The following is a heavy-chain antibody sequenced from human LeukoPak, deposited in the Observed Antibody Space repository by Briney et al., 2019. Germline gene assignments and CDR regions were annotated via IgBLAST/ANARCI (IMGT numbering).Heavy chain of an antibody. CDR2: INPNSGGT. D-gene: IGHD2-15*01. CDR3: ARGAKRYCSGGSCYSVDYYYYGMDV. Sequence: ASVKVSCKASGYTFTGYYMHWVRQAPGQGLEWMGWINPNSGGTNYAQKLQGRVTMTRDTSISTAYMELSRLRSDDTAVYYCARGAKRYCSGGSCYSVDYYYYGMDVWGQGTTVTVSS. J-gene: IGHJ6*02. V-gene: IGHV1-2*02. CDR1: GYTFTGYY.